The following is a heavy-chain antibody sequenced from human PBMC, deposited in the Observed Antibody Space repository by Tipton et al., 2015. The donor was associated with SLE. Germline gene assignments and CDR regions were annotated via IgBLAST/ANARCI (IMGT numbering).Heavy chain of an antibody. J-gene: IGHJ4*02. CDR3: VRPAAGGVFNS. D-gene: IGHD2-8*01. Sequence: TLSLTCTVSGGSVTMSSLYWGWIRQPPGKGLEWIGGIYYSGSTYYNPSLKSRVTISVDTSKNQFSLRLSSVTAADTAVFYCVRPAAGGVFNSWAQGPLGTASS. CDR2: IYYSGST. CDR1: GGSVTMSSLY. V-gene: IGHV4-39*07.